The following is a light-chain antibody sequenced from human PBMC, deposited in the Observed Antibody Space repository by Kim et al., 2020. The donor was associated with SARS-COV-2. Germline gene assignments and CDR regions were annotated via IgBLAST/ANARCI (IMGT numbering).Light chain of an antibody. CDR2: RND. Sequence: QAGLTQPPSVSKDLRQTATLTCTGNSNNVGDLGAAWLQQHQGHPPKLLSYRNDNRHSGISERFSASRSGNTASLTITGLQPEDEADYYCSAWDNSLRAWVFGGGTQLTVL. CDR1: SNNVGDLG. V-gene: IGLV10-54*01. CDR3: SAWDNSLRAWV. J-gene: IGLJ3*02.